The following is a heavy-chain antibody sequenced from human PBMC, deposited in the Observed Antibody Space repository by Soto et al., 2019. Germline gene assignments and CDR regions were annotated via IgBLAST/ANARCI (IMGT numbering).Heavy chain of an antibody. CDR3: AKVISTTGSKLWLAQTKHRALNY. CDR2: MNPNTGGA. J-gene: IGHJ4*02. D-gene: IGHD1-26*01. CDR1: GYNFNGYY. V-gene: IGHV1-2*02. Sequence: DSVKVSCKASGYNFNGYYIHWVRQAPGQGLEWMGWMNPNTGGANYAQKFQGKVIMTTGTSISTAYLELRSLTSDDTAVYYCAKVISTTGSKLWLAQTKHRALNYWGKRTLVTVS.